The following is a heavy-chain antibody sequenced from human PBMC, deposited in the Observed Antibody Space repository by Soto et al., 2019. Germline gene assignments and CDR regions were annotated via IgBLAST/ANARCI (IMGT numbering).Heavy chain of an antibody. CDR3: AKYTHDSDRSAYHPPYCYDC. CDR2: ISGSSSHV. J-gene: IGHJ4*02. Sequence: GGSLRLSCKASGFIFSEYSMSWVRQAPGKXLAWVSSISGSSSHVYYADSLKGRFTISRDNAKNSLYLQRSGLRAEDAAVYFCAKYTHDSDRSAYHPPYCYDCWGQGRLGTVSS. V-gene: IGHV3-21*01. CDR1: GFIFSEYS. D-gene: IGHD3-22*01.